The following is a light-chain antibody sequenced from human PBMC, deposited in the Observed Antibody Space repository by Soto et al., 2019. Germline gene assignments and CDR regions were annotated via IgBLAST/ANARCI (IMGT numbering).Light chain of an antibody. CDR1: ESISRH. J-gene: IGKJ5*01. CDR3: QQSYSTLSFT. V-gene: IGKV1-39*01. Sequence: DIQMTQSPSSLSASVGARVTITFRASESISRHLNWYQQKRGKAPKLLIYAASSLQNGVPSRFSGSGSGTDFTITISNLQPEDFATYYCQQSYSTLSFTFGQGTRLEIK. CDR2: AAS.